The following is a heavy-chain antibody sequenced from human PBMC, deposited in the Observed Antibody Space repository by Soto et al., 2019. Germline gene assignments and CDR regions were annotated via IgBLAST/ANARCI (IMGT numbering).Heavy chain of an antibody. Sequence: GSLRLSCAASGFTVSSNYMSWVRQAPGKGLEWVSVIYSGGSTYYADSVKGRFTISRDNSKNTLYLQMNSLRAEDTAVYYCARGHDFWSGYRVHYYGMDVWGQGTTVTVSS. V-gene: IGHV3-53*01. CDR1: GFTVSSNY. CDR3: ARGHDFWSGYRVHYYGMDV. D-gene: IGHD3-3*01. J-gene: IGHJ6*02. CDR2: IYSGGST.